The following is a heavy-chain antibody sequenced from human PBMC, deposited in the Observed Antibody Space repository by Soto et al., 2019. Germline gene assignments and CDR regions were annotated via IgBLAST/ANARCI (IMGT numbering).Heavy chain of an antibody. D-gene: IGHD3-3*01. J-gene: IGHJ4*02. Sequence: GTLRHSCSASRFTFRSYAMRWVRQAPGKGLEWVSAISGSGGSTYYADSVKGRFTISRDNSKNTLYLQMNSLRAEDTAVYYCAKDPDYDFWSGSSIDYWGQGTLVTVSS. CDR2: ISGSGGST. CDR3: AKDPDYDFWSGSSIDY. V-gene: IGHV3-23*01. CDR1: RFTFRSYA.